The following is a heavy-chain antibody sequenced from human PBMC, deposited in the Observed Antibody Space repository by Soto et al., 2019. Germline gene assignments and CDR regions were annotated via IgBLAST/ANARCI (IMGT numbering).Heavy chain of an antibody. Sequence: PSETLSLTCAVYGGSFSGYYWSWIRQPPGKGLEWIGEINHSGSTNYNPSLKSRVTISVDTSKNQFSLKLSSVTAADTAVYYCARGPYSGYSQLRVFDYWGQGTLVTVSS. CDR2: INHSGST. D-gene: IGHD5-12*01. CDR3: ARGPYSGYSQLRVFDY. J-gene: IGHJ4*02. V-gene: IGHV4-34*01. CDR1: GGSFSGYY.